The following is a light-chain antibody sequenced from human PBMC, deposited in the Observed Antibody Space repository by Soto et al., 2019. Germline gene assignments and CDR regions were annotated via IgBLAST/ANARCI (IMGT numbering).Light chain of an antibody. CDR3: QQYGSSPPIT. Sequence: EIVLTQSPGTLSLSPGERATLSCRASQSISSTSLAWYQQKPGQAPRLLIYGASNRATGIPDRFSGSGSATAFTLTISRLAPEDFVVYYCQQYGSSPPITFGQGTRLEIK. V-gene: IGKV3-20*01. J-gene: IGKJ5*01. CDR1: QSISSTS. CDR2: GAS.